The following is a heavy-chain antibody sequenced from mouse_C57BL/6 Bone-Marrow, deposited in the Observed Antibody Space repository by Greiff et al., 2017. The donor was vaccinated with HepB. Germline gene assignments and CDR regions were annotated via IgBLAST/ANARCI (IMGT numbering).Heavy chain of an antibody. J-gene: IGHJ2*01. Sequence: VKLQESGAELARPGASVKLSCKASGYTFTSYGISWVKQRTGQGLEWIGEIYPRSGNTYYNEKFKGKATLTADKSSSTAYMELRSLTSEDSAVYFCARSSPITTVVGDYWGQGTTLTVSS. CDR2: IYPRSGNT. V-gene: IGHV1-81*01. CDR3: ARSSPITTVVGDY. D-gene: IGHD1-1*01. CDR1: GYTFTSYG.